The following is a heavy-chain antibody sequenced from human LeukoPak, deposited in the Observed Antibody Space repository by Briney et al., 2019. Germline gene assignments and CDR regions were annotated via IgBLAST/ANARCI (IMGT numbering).Heavy chain of an antibody. CDR2: IYYSGST. Sequence: SETLSLTCTVSGGSISSSSYYWGWIRQPPGKGLEWIGGIYYSGSTYYNPSLKSRVTISVDTSKNQFSLKLSFVTAADTAVYYCARGALPYYDFWSGYYPYFDYWGQGTLVTVSS. J-gene: IGHJ4*02. D-gene: IGHD3-3*01. V-gene: IGHV4-39*07. CDR1: GGSISSSSYY. CDR3: ARGALPYYDFWSGYYPYFDY.